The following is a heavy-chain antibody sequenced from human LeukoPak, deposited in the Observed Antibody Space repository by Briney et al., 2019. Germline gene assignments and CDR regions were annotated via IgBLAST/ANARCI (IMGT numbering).Heavy chain of an antibody. CDR2: ISGDSTYI. Sequence: GGSLRLSCAASGFTFSSYSMNWVRQAPGNGVEWVSSISGDSTYIYNAGSVKGRLTISRDNAQASLYLQMISLRADDTAVYYCARVSGRLERQSDLDYWGQGTLVIVSS. D-gene: IGHD1-1*01. J-gene: IGHJ4*02. CDR1: GFTFSSYS. CDR3: ARVSGRLERQSDLDY. V-gene: IGHV3-21*01.